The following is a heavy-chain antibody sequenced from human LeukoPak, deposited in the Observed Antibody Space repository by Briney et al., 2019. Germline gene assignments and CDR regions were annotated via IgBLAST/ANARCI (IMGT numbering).Heavy chain of an antibody. CDR2: INPSDDST. Sequence: ASVKVSCKASGYTFNSSYMHWVRQAPGQGLEWMGIINPSDDSTRYAQKFQGRVTMTKDTSTNTVYMHLSSLSSDDTAVYYCASLGPAGGATTPPGDYWGQGTLVTVSS. J-gene: IGHJ4*02. CDR3: ASLGPAGGATTPPGDY. CDR1: GYTFNSSY. D-gene: IGHD1-14*01. V-gene: IGHV1-46*02.